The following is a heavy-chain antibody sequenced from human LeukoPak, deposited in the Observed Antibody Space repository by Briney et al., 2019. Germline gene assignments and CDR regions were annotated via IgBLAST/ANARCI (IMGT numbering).Heavy chain of an antibody. V-gene: IGHV3-30*18. CDR3: AKGESITSAWFDS. Sequence: GGSLRLSCAASGFSFRSYGMHWVRQAPGKGLEWVAVISSDEINEYYADSVKGRFTISRDNSKNALYLQINSLRGEDTAVYYCAKGESITSAWFDSWGQGTLVTVSS. CDR1: GFSFRSYG. D-gene: IGHD5-24*01. CDR2: ISSDEINE. J-gene: IGHJ5*01.